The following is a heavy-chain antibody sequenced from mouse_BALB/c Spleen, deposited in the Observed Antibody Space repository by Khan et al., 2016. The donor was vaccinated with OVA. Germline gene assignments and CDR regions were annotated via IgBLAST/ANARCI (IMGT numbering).Heavy chain of an antibody. CDR3: ARVGYYGKAFAY. V-gene: IGHV1S136*01. CDR1: GYTFSSYV. D-gene: IGHD2-1*01. CDR2: IYPYNDGA. J-gene: IGHJ3*01. Sequence: VQLKQSGPELVKPGASVKMSCKASGYTFSSYVMHWVKQKPGQGLEWIGYIYPYNDGAEYNEKFKGKAILTSDKSSSTAYMELSSLTSEDSAVYYGARVGYYGKAFAYWGQGTLVTVSA.